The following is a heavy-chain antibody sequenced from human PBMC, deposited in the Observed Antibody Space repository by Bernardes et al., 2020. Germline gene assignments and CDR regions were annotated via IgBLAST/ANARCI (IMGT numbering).Heavy chain of an antibody. D-gene: IGHD2-2*01. Sequence: AAVKDYCKASGYTFTSYGISWVRQAPGQGLEWMGWISAYNGNTNYAQKLQGRVTMTTDTSTSTAYMELRSLRSDDTAVYYCARQTTKQKYCSSTSCSQDMDVWGKGTTVTGSS. J-gene: IGHJ6*03. V-gene: IGHV1-18*01. CDR2: ISAYNGNT. CDR1: GYTFTSYG. CDR3: ARQTTKQKYCSSTSCSQDMDV.